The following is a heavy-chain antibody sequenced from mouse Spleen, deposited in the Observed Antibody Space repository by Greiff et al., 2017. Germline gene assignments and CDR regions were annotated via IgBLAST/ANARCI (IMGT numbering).Heavy chain of an antibody. D-gene: IGHD2-3*01. V-gene: IGHV2-2*01. Sequence: VQLVESGPGLVQPSQSLSITCTVSGFSLTSYGVHWVRQSPGKGLEWLGVIWSGGSTDYNAAFISRLSISKDNSKSQVFFKMNSLQADDTAIYYCARRDGYYPYAMDYWGQGTSVTVSS. CDR1: GFSLTSYG. J-gene: IGHJ4*01. CDR2: IWSGGST. CDR3: ARRDGYYPYAMDY.